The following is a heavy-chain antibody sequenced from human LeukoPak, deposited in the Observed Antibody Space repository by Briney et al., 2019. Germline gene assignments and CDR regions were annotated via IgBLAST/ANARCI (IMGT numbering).Heavy chain of an antibody. CDR3: AKERCGGDCYQDY. CDR1: GFTFSSYG. D-gene: IGHD2-21*02. V-gene: IGHV3-30*18. Sequence: PGGSLRLSCAASGFTFSSYGVHWVRQAPGKGLEWVAVISYDGSNKYYADSVKGRFTISRDNSKNTLYLQMNSLRAEDTAVYYCAKERCGGDCYQDYWGQGTLVTVSS. CDR2: ISYDGSNK. J-gene: IGHJ4*02.